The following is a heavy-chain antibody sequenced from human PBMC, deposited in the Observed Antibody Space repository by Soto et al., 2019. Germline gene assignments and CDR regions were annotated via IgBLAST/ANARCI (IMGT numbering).Heavy chain of an antibody. CDR1: GGTFSGYV. D-gene: IGHD3-16*01. CDR3: ATHGLGVSSPPYFDN. CDR2: FVPLFGTT. J-gene: IGHJ4*02. V-gene: IGHV1-69*01. Sequence: QLVQSVSEVKKPGSSVKVSCQASGGTFSGYVVTWVRQAPGQGLEWMGEFVPLFGTTNYAQRFSGRITITAEESTSTAYMELRTLRSDDTAVYYCATHGLGVSSPPYFDNWGQGPLVTVSS.